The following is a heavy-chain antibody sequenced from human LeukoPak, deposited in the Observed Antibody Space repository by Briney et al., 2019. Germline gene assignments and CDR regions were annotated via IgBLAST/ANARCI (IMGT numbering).Heavy chain of an antibody. CDR1: GASISSYY. CDR2: LYNSGSP. CDR3: ARGWGYFDY. D-gene: IGHD3-16*01. V-gene: IGHV4-59*01. Sequence: SETLSLTCTVSGASISSYYWTWIRQPPGKGQEWIGHLYNSGSPSYNPSLKSRVTISLDTSKNRFSLKLSSVTAADTAVYHCARGWGYFDYWGQGTLVTVSS. J-gene: IGHJ4*02.